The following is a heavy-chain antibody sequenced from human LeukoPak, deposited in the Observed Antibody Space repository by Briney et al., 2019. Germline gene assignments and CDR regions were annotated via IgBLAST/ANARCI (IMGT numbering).Heavy chain of an antibody. CDR1: GFTFSNAW. D-gene: IGHD3-22*01. J-gene: IGHJ4*02. Sequence: PGGSLRLSCAASGFTFSNAWMSWVRQAPGKGLEWVGRIKSKTDGGTTDYAAPVKGRFTISRDDSKNTLYLQMNSLKTEDTAVYYCTTGDDHYYDSSGYLTRDYWGQGTLVTVSS. V-gene: IGHV3-15*01. CDR2: IKSKTDGGTT. CDR3: TTGDDHYYDSSGYLTRDY.